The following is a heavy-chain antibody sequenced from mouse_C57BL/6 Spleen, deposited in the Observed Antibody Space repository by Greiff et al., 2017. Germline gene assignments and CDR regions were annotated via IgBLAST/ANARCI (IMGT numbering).Heavy chain of an antibody. CDR2: INPGDGDT. CDR3: ARGTTVVYFDY. Sequence: LEESGPELVKPGASVKISCKASGYAFSSSWMNWVKQRPGKGLEWIGRINPGDGDTNYNGKFKGKATLTADKSSSTAYMQLSSLTSEDSAVYFCARGTTVVYFDYWGQGTTLTVSS. V-gene: IGHV1-82*01. J-gene: IGHJ2*01. CDR1: GYAFSSSW. D-gene: IGHD1-1*01.